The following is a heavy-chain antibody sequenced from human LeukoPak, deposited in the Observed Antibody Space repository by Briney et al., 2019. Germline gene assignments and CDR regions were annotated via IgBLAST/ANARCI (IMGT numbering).Heavy chain of an antibody. V-gene: IGHV5-51*01. J-gene: IGHJ4*02. CDR1: GYSFTNYW. CDR2: IYPGYSEA. D-gene: IGHD3-16*01. CDR3: AGGRDSYRGYY. Sequence: GESLKISCNSSGYSFTNYWIGWVRQKPGKGLEWMGIIYPGYSEALYSPSFQGQVNIAVDRSISAAYLEWASLTAPDTAIYYCAGGRDSYRGYYWGQGTLVSVSS.